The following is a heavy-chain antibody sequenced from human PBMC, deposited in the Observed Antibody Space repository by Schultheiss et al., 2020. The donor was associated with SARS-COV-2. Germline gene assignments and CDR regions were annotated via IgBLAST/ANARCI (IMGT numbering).Heavy chain of an antibody. CDR3: ARGRLVTPEEFRPFDY. V-gene: IGHV1-18*01. J-gene: IGHJ4*02. CDR2: ISAYNGNT. Sequence: ASVKVSCKASGYTFTSYGISWVRQAPGQGLEWMGWISAYNGNTNYAQKFQGWVTMTRDTSISTAYVELSRLRSDDTAVYYCARGRLVTPEEFRPFDYWGQGTLVTVSS. CDR1: GYTFTSYG. D-gene: IGHD2/OR15-2a*01.